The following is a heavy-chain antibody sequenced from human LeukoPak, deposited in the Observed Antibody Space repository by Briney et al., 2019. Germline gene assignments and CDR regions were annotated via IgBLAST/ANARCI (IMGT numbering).Heavy chain of an antibody. D-gene: IGHD3-10*01. J-gene: IGHJ6*03. CDR3: ARGWFGELSNYYYYMDV. CDR1: GFTFSSYA. CDR2: ISYDGSNK. V-gene: IGHV3-30-3*01. Sequence: GGSLRLSCAASGFTFSSYAMHWVRQAPGKGLEWVAVISYDGSNKYYADSVKGRFTISRDNSKNTLYLQMNSLRAEDTAVYYCARGWFGELSNYYYYMDVWGKGTTVTVSS.